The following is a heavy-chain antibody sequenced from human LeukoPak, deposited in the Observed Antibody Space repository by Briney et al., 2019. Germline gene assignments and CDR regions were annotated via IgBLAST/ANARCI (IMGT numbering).Heavy chain of an antibody. CDR2: SYPSDSDT. V-gene: IGHV5-51*01. CDR1: GGIFTSYW. CDR3: ARRKYYSTWFDP. Sequence: GESPQISCQFSGGIFTSYWIGWVRPVPGKGLEWMGISYPSDSDTQYCPSFHGQVTISADESISTVYLQWSSPKASETAFYYCARRKYYSTWFDPWGPGTLVTVSS. J-gene: IGHJ5*02. D-gene: IGHD1-14*01.